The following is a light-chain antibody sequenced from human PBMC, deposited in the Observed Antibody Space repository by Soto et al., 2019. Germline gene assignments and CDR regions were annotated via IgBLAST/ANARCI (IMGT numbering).Light chain of an antibody. CDR1: QSLVHSDGNTY. V-gene: IGKV2-24*01. Sequence: DIVMTQTPLSSPVTLGQPASISCRSSQSLVHSDGNTYLSWLQQRPGQPPRLLIYKISNRFSGVSDRFSSGAGTDFTLKISRVEAEDVGVYYCMQATQSYTFGQGTKLEIK. CDR3: MQATQSYT. CDR2: KIS. J-gene: IGKJ2*01.